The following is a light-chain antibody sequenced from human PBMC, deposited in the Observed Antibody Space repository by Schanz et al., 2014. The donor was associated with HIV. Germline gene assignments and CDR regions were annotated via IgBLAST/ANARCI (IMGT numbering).Light chain of an antibody. V-gene: IGKV3D-20*02. CDR2: GAS. Sequence: ETVLTQSPGSLSLSPGDRATLSCRASQSLTTNYLAWYQQKPGQPPRLVIFGASNKAAGFSHRFSGSGSGTDFTLTISSLEPEDFAVYYCQQRSNWPLTFGGGTKVEFK. CDR1: QSLTTNY. CDR3: QQRSNWPLT. J-gene: IGKJ4*01.